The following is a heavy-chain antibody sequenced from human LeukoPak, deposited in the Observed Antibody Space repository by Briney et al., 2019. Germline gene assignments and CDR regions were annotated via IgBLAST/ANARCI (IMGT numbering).Heavy chain of an antibody. CDR1: GFTFSNTW. D-gene: IGHD1-26*01. J-gene: IGHJ4*02. V-gene: IGHV3-53*01. CDR2: IYSGGST. CDR3: AREPTSGGYFDY. Sequence: QPGGSLRLSCEASGFTFSNTWMTWVRQAPGRGLEWVSVIYSGGSTYYADSVKGRFTISRDNSKNTLYLQMNSLRAEDTAVYYCAREPTSGGYFDYWGQGTLVTVSS.